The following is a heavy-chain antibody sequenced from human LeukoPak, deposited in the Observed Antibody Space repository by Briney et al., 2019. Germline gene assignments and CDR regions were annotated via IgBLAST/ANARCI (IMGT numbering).Heavy chain of an antibody. V-gene: IGHV1-8*01. Sequence: GASVKVSCKASGYTFTSYDINWVRQATGQGLEWMGWMNPNSGNTGYAQKFQGRVTMTRNTSISTAYMELSSLRSEDTAVYHCAREVVVPAAPTCYYFDYWGQGTLVTVSS. D-gene: IGHD2-2*01. CDR1: GYTFTSYD. J-gene: IGHJ4*02. CDR3: AREVVVPAAPTCYYFDY. CDR2: MNPNSGNT.